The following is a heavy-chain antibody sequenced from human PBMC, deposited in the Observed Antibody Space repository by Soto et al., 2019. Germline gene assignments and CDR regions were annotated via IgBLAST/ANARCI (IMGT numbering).Heavy chain of an antibody. CDR1: GGSISSSSYY. CDR2: IYYSGST. CDR3: ARRGYYDILTFDY. V-gene: IGHV4-39*01. Sequence: SETLSLTCTVSGGSISSSSYYWGWIRQPPGKGLEWIGSIYYSGSTYYNPSLKSRVTISVDTSKNQFSLKLSSVTAADTAVYYCARRGYYDILTFDYWGQGTLVTLSS. D-gene: IGHD3-9*01. J-gene: IGHJ4*02.